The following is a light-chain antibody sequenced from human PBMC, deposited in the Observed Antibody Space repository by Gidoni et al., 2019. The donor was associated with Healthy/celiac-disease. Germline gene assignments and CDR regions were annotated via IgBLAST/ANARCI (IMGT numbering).Light chain of an antibody. J-gene: IGLJ2*01. V-gene: IGLV1-44*01. Sequence: QSVLTQPPSASGTPGQRVTISCSGRSSNLGSNTVNWYQQLPGTAPKLLICSNSQPPTGVPDRFSGSKSGTSTSLAISGLQSEDEADYYCAAWDDGLNGPVVFGGGTKLTVL. CDR1: SSNLGSNT. CDR3: AAWDDGLNGPVV. CDR2: SNS.